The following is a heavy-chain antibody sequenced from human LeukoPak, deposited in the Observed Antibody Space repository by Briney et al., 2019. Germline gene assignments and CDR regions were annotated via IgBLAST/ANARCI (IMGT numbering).Heavy chain of an antibody. D-gene: IGHD6-13*01. CDR2: VGGSGGST. CDR3: AKSGSSSRDYMDV. V-gene: IGHV3-23*01. Sequence: GGSLRLSCAASGFTFSKYAMSWVRQAPGKGLEWVSLVGGSGGSTFYADSVKGRFTISRDNSKNTLYLEMNSPRADDTAVYYCAKSGSSSRDYMDVWGKGTTVTVSS. J-gene: IGHJ6*03. CDR1: GFTFSKYA.